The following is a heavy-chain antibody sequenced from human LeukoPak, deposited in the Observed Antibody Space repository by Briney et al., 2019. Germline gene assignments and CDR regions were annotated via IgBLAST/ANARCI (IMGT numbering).Heavy chain of an antibody. CDR2: ISAYNGNA. D-gene: IGHD2-15*01. V-gene: IGHV1-18*01. CDR1: GYTFTSYG. Sequence: ASVKVSCKASGYTFTSYGISWVRQAPGQGLEWMGWISAYNGNANYARKLQGRVTMTRDTSISTAYMELSRLRSDDTAVYYCARDKGGYFDYWGQGTLVTVSS. CDR3: ARDKGGYFDY. J-gene: IGHJ4*02.